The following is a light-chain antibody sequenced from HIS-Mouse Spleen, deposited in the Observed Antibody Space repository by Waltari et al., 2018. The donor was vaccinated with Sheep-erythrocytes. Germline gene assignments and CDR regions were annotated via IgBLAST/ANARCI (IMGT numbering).Light chain of an antibody. J-gene: IGLJ3*02. V-gene: IGLV2-8*01. CDR2: EVS. Sequence: QSALTQPPSASGSPGQSVTISCTGTSSDVGGYNYVSWYQQHPGKAPKLMIYEVSKRHSGVPDRVSGSKAGNAASLTVSGRQAEDEADYYCSSYAGSNSWVFGGGTKLTVL. CDR1: SSDVGGYNY. CDR3: SSYAGSNSWV.